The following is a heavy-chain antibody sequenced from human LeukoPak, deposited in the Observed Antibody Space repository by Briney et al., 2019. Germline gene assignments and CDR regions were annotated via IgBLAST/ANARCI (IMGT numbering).Heavy chain of an antibody. CDR1: GGSISSGGYS. CDR2: IYHSGST. CDR3: ARKLRENSSGYLFRGWFDP. J-gene: IGHJ5*02. V-gene: IGHV4-30-2*01. Sequence: SETLSLTCAVSGGSISSGGYSWSWNRQPPGKGLEWIGYIYHSGSTYYNPSLKSRVTISVDRSKNQFSLKLSSVTAADTAVYYCARKLRENSSGYLFRGWFDPWGQGTLVTVSS. D-gene: IGHD3-22*01.